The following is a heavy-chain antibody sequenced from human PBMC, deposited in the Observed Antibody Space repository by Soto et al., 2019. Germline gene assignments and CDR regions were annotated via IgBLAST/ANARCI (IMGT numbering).Heavy chain of an antibody. CDR1: GFTFSDYY. J-gene: IGHJ6*02. CDR2: ISSISTYA. V-gene: IGHV3-11*06. Sequence: QVQLVESGGGLVKPGGSLRLSCAASGFTFSDYYMSWVRQAPGKGLEWVSYISSISTYANYADSVKGRFTISRDNAKNSLDLQMNSLRDDDTALYYCARLADCSNNICSYGMDVWGQGTTFTVSS. D-gene: IGHD4-4*01. CDR3: ARLADCSNNICSYGMDV.